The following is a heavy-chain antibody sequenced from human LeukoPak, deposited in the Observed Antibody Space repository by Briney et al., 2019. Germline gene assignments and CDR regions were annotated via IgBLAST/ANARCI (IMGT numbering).Heavy chain of an antibody. Sequence: GGSLRLSCAASRFTFSSYGMHWVRQAPGKGLEWVAYIQYDGSNEQYADSVEGRFTISRDNAKNSLYLQMNSLRAEDTAVYYCAELGITMIGGVWGKGTTVTISS. V-gene: IGHV3-30*02. CDR3: AELGITMIGGV. CDR1: RFTFSSYG. J-gene: IGHJ6*04. CDR2: IQYDGSNE. D-gene: IGHD3-10*02.